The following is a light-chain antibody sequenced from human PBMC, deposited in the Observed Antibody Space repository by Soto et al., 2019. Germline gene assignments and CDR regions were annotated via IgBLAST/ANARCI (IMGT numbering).Light chain of an antibody. CDR2: GAS. CDR3: QQYSSSSYT. CDR1: QSVGTNF. V-gene: IGKV3-20*01. Sequence: EIVLTQSPGTLSLSPGERATLSCSASQSVGTNFLNWYQHKPGQAPRLVIFGASRRATGIPDRFSGSGSGTDFTLTISRLEPEDFALYYCQQYSSSSYTFGQGTKLEIK. J-gene: IGKJ2*01.